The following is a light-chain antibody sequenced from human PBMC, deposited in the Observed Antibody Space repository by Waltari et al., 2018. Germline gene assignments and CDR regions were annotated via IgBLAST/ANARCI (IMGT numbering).Light chain of an antibody. CDR3: QQYNNWPFA. V-gene: IGKV3-15*01. J-gene: IGKJ2*01. Sequence: EIVMTQSLATLSWSPGERATLSCRASQRISSNLAWYQQKPGQAPRLLIYAASTRATGIPARFSGSGSGTEFTLTISSLQPEDFAIYYCQQYNNWPFAFGQGTKLEVK. CDR1: QRISSN. CDR2: AAS.